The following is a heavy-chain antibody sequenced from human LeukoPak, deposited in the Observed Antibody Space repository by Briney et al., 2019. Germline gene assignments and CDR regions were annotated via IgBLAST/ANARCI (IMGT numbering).Heavy chain of an antibody. J-gene: IGHJ6*02. CDR2: ISYDGSNK. Sequence: PGGSLRLSCAASGFTFSSYAMHWVRQAPGKGLEWVAVISYDGSNKYYADSVKGRFTISRDNSKNTLYLQMNSLRDEDTAVYYCARAFGTGNHYHGMDVWGQGTTVTVSS. V-gene: IGHV3-30-3*01. CDR3: ARAFGTGNHYHGMDV. CDR1: GFTFSSYA. D-gene: IGHD3-10*01.